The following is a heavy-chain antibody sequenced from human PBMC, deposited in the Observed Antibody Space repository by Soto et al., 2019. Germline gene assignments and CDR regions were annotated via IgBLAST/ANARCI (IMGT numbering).Heavy chain of an antibody. V-gene: IGHV4-59*06. D-gene: IGHD3-10*01. CDR2: IYYSGST. Sequence: SETLSLTCTVSGGSISSYYWSWIRQHPGKGLEWIGYIYYSGSTYYNPSLKSRVTISVDTSKNQFSLKLSSVTAADTAVYYCAREHYYYGSGRPHAFDIWGQGTMVTVS. CDR1: GGSISSYY. J-gene: IGHJ3*02. CDR3: AREHYYYGSGRPHAFDI.